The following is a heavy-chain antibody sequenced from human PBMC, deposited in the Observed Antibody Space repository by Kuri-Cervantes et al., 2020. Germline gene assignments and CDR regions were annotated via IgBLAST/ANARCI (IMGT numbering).Heavy chain of an antibody. D-gene: IGHD6-13*01. CDR2: INPSGGST. J-gene: IGHJ4*02. Sequence: ASVKVSCKASGYTFIAYYLNWVRQAPGQGLEWMGIINPSGGSTSYAQKFQGRVTMTRDTSTSTVYMELSSLRSEDTAVYYCARDSSSWRAPLDYWGQGTLVTVSS. CDR3: ARDSSSWRAPLDY. V-gene: IGHV1-46*01. CDR1: GYTFIAYY.